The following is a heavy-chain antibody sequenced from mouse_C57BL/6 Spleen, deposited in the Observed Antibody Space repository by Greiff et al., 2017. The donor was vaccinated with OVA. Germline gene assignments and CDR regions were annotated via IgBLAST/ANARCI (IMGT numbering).Heavy chain of an antibody. CDR1: GYTFTSYW. V-gene: IGHV1-52*01. D-gene: IGHD4-1*01. Sequence: VQLKEPGAELVRPGSSVKLSCKASGYTFTSYWMHWVKQRPIQGLEWIGNIDPSDSETHYNQKFKDKATLTVDKSSSTAYMQLSSLTSEDSAVYYCALGPGYFDVWGTGTTVTVSS. J-gene: IGHJ1*03. CDR3: ALGPGYFDV. CDR2: IDPSDSET.